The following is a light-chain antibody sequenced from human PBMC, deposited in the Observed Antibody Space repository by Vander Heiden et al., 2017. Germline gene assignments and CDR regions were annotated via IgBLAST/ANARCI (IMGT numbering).Light chain of an antibody. CDR2: YNI. CDR3: AAWDDSLNGVV. J-gene: IGLJ2*01. Sequence: QSVLTQPPSASGPAGQRVTIFCSGRSSNIGSNAVNWYQQLPETAPKLLIYYNIQRPSGVPDRFSGSKSGTSASLAISGLQSEDEATYYCAAWDDSLNGVVFGGGTKVTVL. V-gene: IGLV1-44*01. CDR1: SSNIGSNA.